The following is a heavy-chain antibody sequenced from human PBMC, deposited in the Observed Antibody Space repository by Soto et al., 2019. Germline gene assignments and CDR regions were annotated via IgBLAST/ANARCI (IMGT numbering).Heavy chain of an antibody. J-gene: IGHJ6*02. D-gene: IGHD1-26*01. V-gene: IGHV3-23*01. CDR3: AKYSGSYRYYYVMDV. CDR1: GFTFSSYA. Sequence: EVQLLESGGGLVQPGGSLRLSCAASGFTFSSYAMSWVRQAPGKGLEWVSAISGSGGSTYYADSVKGRFTISRDNSKNTMYLQMNRLRAEDTAVYYCAKYSGSYRYYYVMDVWGQGTTVTVSS. CDR2: ISGSGGST.